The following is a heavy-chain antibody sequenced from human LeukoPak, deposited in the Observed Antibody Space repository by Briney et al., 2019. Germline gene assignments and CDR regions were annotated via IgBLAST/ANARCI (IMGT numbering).Heavy chain of an antibody. Sequence: SETLFLTCTVSGGSVSSGSYYWSWIRQHPGKGLEWIGYIYYSGSTYYNPSLKSRVTVSVDTSKNQFSLNLSSVTAADTAVYYCARRVAYRYYFDIWGQGTLVAVSS. D-gene: IGHD2-15*01. J-gene: IGHJ4*02. CDR2: IYYSGST. CDR1: GGSVSSGSYY. V-gene: IGHV4-31*03. CDR3: ARRVAYRYYFDI.